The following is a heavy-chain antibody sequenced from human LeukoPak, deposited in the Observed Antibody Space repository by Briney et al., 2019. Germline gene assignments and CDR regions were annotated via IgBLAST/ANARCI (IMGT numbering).Heavy chain of an antibody. V-gene: IGHV3-7*01. J-gene: IGHJ3*02. Sequence: GGSLRLSCAASGFTVSSNYMSWVRQAPGKGLEWVANIKQDGSEKYYVDSVKGRFTISRDNAKNSLYLQMNSLRAEDTAVYYCARFESYVDAFDIWGQGTMVTVSS. CDR3: ARFESYVDAFDI. D-gene: IGHD1-26*01. CDR2: IKQDGSEK. CDR1: GFTVSSNY.